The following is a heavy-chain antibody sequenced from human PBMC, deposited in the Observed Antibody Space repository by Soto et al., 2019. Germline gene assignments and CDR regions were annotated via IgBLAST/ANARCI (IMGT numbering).Heavy chain of an antibody. Sequence: ASVKVSCKASGYTFTGYYMHWVRQAPGQGLEWMGWINPNSGGTNYAQKLQGRVTMTTDTSTSTAYMELRSLRSDDTAVYYCARDLDDFWSGADYYGMAVWGQGTTVTVSS. CDR3: ARDLDDFWSGADYYGMAV. CDR2: INPNSGGT. J-gene: IGHJ6*02. D-gene: IGHD3-3*01. CDR1: GYTFTGYY. V-gene: IGHV1-2*02.